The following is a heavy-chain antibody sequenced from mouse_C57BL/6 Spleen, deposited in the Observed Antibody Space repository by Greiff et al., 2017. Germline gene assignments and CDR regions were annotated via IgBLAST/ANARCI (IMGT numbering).Heavy chain of an antibody. CDR3: ARYYYGSSYGY. CDR1: GFTFSSYA. Sequence: DVQLVESGGGLVKPGGSLKLSCAASGFTFSSYAMSWVRQTPEKRLEWVATISDGGSYTYYPDNVKGRFTISRDNAKNNLYLQMSHLKSEDTAMYYCARYYYGSSYGYWGQGTTLTVSS. V-gene: IGHV5-4*01. CDR2: ISDGGSYT. D-gene: IGHD1-1*01. J-gene: IGHJ2*01.